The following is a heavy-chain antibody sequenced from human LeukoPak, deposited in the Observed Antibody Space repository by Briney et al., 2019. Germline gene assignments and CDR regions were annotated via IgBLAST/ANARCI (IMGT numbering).Heavy chain of an antibody. CDR3: ARDAHGGGYYFDY. Sequence: GGSLRLSCAASGFTVSSNYMSWVRQAPGKGLEWVSVIYSGGSTYYADSVKGRFTISRDNSKNTLYLQMNSLRAEDTAVYYCARDAHGGGYYFDYWGQGTLVTVSS. V-gene: IGHV3-66*01. CDR1: GFTVSSNY. D-gene: IGHD2-15*01. CDR2: IYSGGST. J-gene: IGHJ4*02.